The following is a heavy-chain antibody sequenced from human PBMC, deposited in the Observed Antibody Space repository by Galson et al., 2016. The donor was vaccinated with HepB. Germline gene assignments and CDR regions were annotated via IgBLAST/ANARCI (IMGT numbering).Heavy chain of an antibody. D-gene: IGHD2-15*01. Sequence: SLRLSCAASEYTFSRYGIHWARQARCKGLDWVAVVWSDGIQNYFADSVKGRFTISRDNSKNTVYLQMNSLRAEDTAVYYCARGQGYCSGGTCHGIDYWGQGTVVTVSS. CDR3: ARGQGYCSGGTCHGIDY. V-gene: IGHV3-33*08. J-gene: IGHJ4*02. CDR1: EYTFSRYG. CDR2: VWSDGIQN.